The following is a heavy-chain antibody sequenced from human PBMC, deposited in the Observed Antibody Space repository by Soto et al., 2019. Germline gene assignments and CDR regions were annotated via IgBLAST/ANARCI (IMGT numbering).Heavy chain of an antibody. V-gene: IGHV4-39*01. Sequence: QLQLQESGPGLVKPSETLSLTCTVSGGSISSSSYYWGWIRQPPGKGLEWIGSIYYSGSTYYNPSLKSRVTISVDTSKNQFSLKLSSVTAADTAVYYCARQVGDSSSSRFIPEIDWGQGTLVTVSS. J-gene: IGHJ4*02. CDR1: GGSISSSSYY. CDR3: ARQVGDSSSSRFIPEID. D-gene: IGHD6-6*01. CDR2: IYYSGST.